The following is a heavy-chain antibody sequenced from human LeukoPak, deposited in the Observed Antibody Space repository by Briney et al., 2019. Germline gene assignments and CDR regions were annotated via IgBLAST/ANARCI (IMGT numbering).Heavy chain of an antibody. CDR1: GGSISLSYYY. Sequence: SETLSLTCSVSGGSISLSYYYWGWIRQPPGKGLEWIGEINHSGSTNYNPSLKSRVTISVDTSKNQLSLKLSSVTAADTAVYYCARGRKTMVRGVISSSSLYYYSYYMDVWGKGTTVTVSS. CDR3: ARGRKTMVRGVISSSSLYYYSYYMDV. D-gene: IGHD3-10*01. J-gene: IGHJ6*03. V-gene: IGHV4-39*07. CDR2: INHSGST.